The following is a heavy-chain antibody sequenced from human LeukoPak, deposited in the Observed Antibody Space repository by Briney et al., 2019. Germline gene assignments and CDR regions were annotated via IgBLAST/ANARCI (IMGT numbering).Heavy chain of an antibody. V-gene: IGHV3-30-3*01. Sequence: LTGRSLRLSCAASGFTFSSYAMHWVRQAPGKGLEWVAVISSDGNNKYYADSVKGRFTIYRDNSTKTLDLQMHSLRAEDTGVYYCAKGHVTYSGGYFHYWGQGPLVTVSS. CDR2: ISSDGNNK. J-gene: IGHJ1*01. CDR3: AKGHVTYSGGYFHY. CDR1: GFTFSSYA. D-gene: IGHD2-15*01.